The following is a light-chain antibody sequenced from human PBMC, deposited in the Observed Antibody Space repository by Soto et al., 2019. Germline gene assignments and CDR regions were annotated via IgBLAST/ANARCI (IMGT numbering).Light chain of an antibody. J-gene: IGLJ1*01. CDR3: SSYTTSSTYV. CDR2: DVS. V-gene: IGLV2-18*02. Sequence: QSALTQPPSVSGSPGQSVAISCTGTSSDVVSYNRVSWYQQPPGTAPKLMIFDVSNRPSGVPDRFSGSKSGNTASLTISGLQAEDEAYYYCSSYTTSSTYVFGTGTKLTVL. CDR1: SSDVVSYNR.